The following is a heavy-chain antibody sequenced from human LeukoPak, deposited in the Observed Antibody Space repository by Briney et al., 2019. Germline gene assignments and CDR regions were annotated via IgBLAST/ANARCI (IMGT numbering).Heavy chain of an antibody. J-gene: IGHJ4*02. CDR3: ASGDWELPLDY. CDR1: GYTFTGYY. V-gene: IGHV1-2*02. D-gene: IGHD1-26*01. Sequence: ASVKVSCKASGYTFTGYYMHWVRQAPGQGLEWMGWINPNSGGTNYVQKFQGRVTMTRDTSISTAYMELSRLRSDDTAAYYCASGDWELPLDYWGQGTLVTVSS. CDR2: INPNSGGT.